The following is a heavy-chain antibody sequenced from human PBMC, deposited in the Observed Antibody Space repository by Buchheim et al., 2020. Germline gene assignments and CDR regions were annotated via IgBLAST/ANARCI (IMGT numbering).Heavy chain of an antibody. Sequence: QVQLVQSGAEVKKPGASVKVSCKASGYTFTGYYMHWVRQAPGQGLEWMGWINPNSGGTNYAQKFQGRVTMTREQSICTAYMELSRLRSDDTAVYYCAGPEGDFWSGYNDLDVWGQGTT. V-gene: IGHV1-2*02. CDR3: AGPEGDFWSGYNDLDV. CDR2: INPNSGGT. CDR1: GYTFTGYY. J-gene: IGHJ6*02. D-gene: IGHD3-3*01.